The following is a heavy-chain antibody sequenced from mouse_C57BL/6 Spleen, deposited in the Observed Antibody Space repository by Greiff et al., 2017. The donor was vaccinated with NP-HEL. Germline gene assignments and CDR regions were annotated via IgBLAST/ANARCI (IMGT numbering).Heavy chain of an antibody. CDR1: GYTFTSYW. V-gene: IGHV1-69*01. J-gene: IGHJ4*01. D-gene: IGHD1-1*01. CDR3: ARSPSIYYYCSIPMDY. CDR2: IDASDSYT. Sequence: VQLQQSGAELVMPGASVKLSCKASGYTFTSYWMHWVKQRPGQGLEWIGEIDASDSYTNYNQKFKGKSTLTVDKSSSTAYMQLSSLTSEDSAVYCCARSPSIYYYCSIPMDYWGKGTSVTVSS.